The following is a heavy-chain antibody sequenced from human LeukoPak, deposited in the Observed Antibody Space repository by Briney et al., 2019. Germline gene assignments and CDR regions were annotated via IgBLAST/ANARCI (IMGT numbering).Heavy chain of an antibody. Sequence: ASVKVSCKASRFTFTSSAVQWVRQARGQRLEWIGWIVVGSGNTNYAQKFQERVTITRDMSTSTAYMELSSLRSEDTAVYYCAARLNYNILTGYLADAFDIWGQGTMVTVSS. CDR3: AARLNYNILTGYLADAFDI. D-gene: IGHD3-9*01. V-gene: IGHV1-58*01. CDR2: IVVGSGNT. CDR1: RFTFTSSA. J-gene: IGHJ3*02.